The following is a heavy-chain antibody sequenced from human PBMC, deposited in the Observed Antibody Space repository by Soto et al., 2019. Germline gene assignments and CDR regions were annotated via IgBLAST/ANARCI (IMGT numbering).Heavy chain of an antibody. Sequence: GGSLRLSCAASGFTFSSYGMHWVRQAPGKGLEWVAVISYDGSNKYYADSVKGRFTISRDNSKNTLYLQMNSLRAEDTAVYYCAKDGAYSGYRYYYYGMDVWGQGTTVTVSS. CDR3: AKDGAYSGYRYYYYGMDV. V-gene: IGHV3-30*18. J-gene: IGHJ6*02. D-gene: IGHD5-12*01. CDR2: ISYDGSNK. CDR1: GFTFSSYG.